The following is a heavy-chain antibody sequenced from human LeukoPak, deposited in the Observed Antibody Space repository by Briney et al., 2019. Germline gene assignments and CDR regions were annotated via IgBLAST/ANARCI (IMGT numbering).Heavy chain of an antibody. J-gene: IGHJ5*01. CDR2: IYSRGST. CDR1: GASISSGRYY. D-gene: IGHD3-10*01. V-gene: IGHV4-61*02. CDR3: ATDGMVRGPDAWFDS. Sequence: KSSETLSLTCNVSGASISSGRYYWSWIRQPAGKGLEWIGRIYSRGSTNYNPSLKSRVTMSVDTSKNQFSLKLSSVTAADTAVYYCATDGMVRGPDAWFDSWGQGTLVTVSS.